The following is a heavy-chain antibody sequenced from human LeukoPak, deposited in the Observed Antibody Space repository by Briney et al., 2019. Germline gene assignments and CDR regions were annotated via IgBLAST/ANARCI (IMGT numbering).Heavy chain of an antibody. CDR2: MNRDGSKI. Sequence: PGGSLRLSCAASGFTFTSYWMHWVRQAPGKGLVWVSRMNRDGSKINYADSVKGRFTISRDNSKNTLYLQMNSLRAEDTAVYYCAKDGYDFWSGYTKRHVNNWFDPWGQGTLVTVSS. CDR1: GFTFTSYW. CDR3: AKDGYDFWSGYTKRHVNNWFDP. J-gene: IGHJ5*02. V-gene: IGHV3-74*01. D-gene: IGHD3-3*01.